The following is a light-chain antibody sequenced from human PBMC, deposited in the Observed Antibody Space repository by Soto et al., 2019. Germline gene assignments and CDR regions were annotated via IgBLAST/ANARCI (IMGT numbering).Light chain of an antibody. J-gene: IGKJ5*01. CDR3: QHYGGSFT. CDR1: ESVSSVY. V-gene: IGKV3-20*01. CDR2: GAS. Sequence: EMVLTQSPGTLSLSPGERATLSCRASESVSSVYLAWYQHKPGQAPRLLIFGASSRATAIPDRFSGSGSGTDFTLTISRLEPEDFAVYYCQHYGGSFTFGQGTRLEI.